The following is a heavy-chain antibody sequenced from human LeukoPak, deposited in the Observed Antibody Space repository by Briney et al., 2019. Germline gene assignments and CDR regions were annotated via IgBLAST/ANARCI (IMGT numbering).Heavy chain of an antibody. CDR3: ARVLRAVTKAFDI. V-gene: IGHV4-30-2*01. CDR2: IYDSGST. D-gene: IGHD4-17*01. CDR1: GGSISSGDYY. Sequence: SETLSLTCIVSGGSISSGDYYWSWIRQPPGKGLEWIGYIYDSGSTYYNPSLKSRVTISVDTSKNQFSLKLSSVTAADTAVYYCARVLRAVTKAFDIWGQGTMVTVSS. J-gene: IGHJ3*02.